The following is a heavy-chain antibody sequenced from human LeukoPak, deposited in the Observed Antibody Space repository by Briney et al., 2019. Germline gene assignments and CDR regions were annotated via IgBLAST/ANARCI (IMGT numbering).Heavy chain of an antibody. D-gene: IGHD1-26*01. V-gene: IGHV1-58*02. CDR1: GFTFTSSA. CDR2: IVVGSGNT. J-gene: IGHJ1*01. Sequence: SVKVSCTTSGFTFTSSAMQWMRQARGQRLEWIGWIVVGSGNTNYAQKFQERATFTRDMSTSTAYMELSSLRSEDTAVYYCAAANKGSYYDGYYWGQGTPVTVSS. CDR3: AAANKGSYYDGYY.